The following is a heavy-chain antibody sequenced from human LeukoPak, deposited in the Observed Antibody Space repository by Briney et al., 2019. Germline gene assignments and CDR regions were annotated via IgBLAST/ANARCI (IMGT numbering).Heavy chain of an antibody. D-gene: IGHD3-9*01. CDR3: AKDDYDILTGSGGFDY. J-gene: IGHJ4*02. CDR2: ISWNSGSI. Sequence: GGSLRLSCAASGFTFDDYAMHWVRQAPGKGLEWVSGISWNSGSIGYADSVKGRFTISRDNAKNSLYLQMNSLRAVDTALYYCAKDDYDILTGSGGFDYWGQGTLVTVSS. V-gene: IGHV3-9*01. CDR1: GFTFDDYA.